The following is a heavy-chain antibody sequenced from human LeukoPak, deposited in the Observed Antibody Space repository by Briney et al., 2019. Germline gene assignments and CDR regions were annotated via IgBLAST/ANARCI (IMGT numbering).Heavy chain of an antibody. CDR3: ARETYYYDSSGYYRLAGWFDP. CDR2: INPNSGGT. J-gene: IGHJ5*02. Sequence: ASVKVSCKASGYTFTGYYIHWGRQAPGQGLEWMGWINPNSGGTNYAQKFQGRVTMTRDTSISTAYMELSRLRSDDTAVYYCARETYYYDSSGYYRLAGWFDPWGQGTLVTVSS. CDR1: GYTFTGYY. D-gene: IGHD3-22*01. V-gene: IGHV1-2*02.